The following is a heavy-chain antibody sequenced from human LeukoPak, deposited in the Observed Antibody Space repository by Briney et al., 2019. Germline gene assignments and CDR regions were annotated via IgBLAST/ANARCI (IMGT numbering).Heavy chain of an antibody. J-gene: IGHJ4*02. CDR2: IIAIHGIA. Sequence: ASVKVSCKASGGTFSSYAISWVRQAPGQGLEWMGRIIAIHGIANYAQKFQGRVTITADKSTSTAYMELSSLRSEDTAVYYCATGARDGYNYDYWGQGTLVTLST. CDR1: GGTFSSYA. D-gene: IGHD5-24*01. V-gene: IGHV1-69*04. CDR3: ATGARDGYNYDY.